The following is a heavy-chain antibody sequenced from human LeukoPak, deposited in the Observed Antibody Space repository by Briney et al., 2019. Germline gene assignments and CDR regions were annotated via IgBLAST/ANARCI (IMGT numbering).Heavy chain of an antibody. CDR1: GFTVSSNY. J-gene: IGHJ2*01. CDR2: IYSSGST. D-gene: IGHD2-2*01. CDR3: ARDKVACSSTSCHYWYFDL. Sequence: GGSLRLSCAASGFTVSSNYMSWVRQAPGKGLEWVSVIYSSGSTYYADSVKGRFTISRDNSKNTVYLQMTSLRAEETAVYYCARDKVACSSTSCHYWYFDLWGRGTLVTVSS. V-gene: IGHV3-53*01.